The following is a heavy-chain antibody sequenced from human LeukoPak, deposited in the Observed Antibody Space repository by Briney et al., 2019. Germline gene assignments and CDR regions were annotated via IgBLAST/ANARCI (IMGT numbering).Heavy chain of an antibody. D-gene: IGHD2-15*01. CDR1: GFTASDRY. Sequence: PGGSLRLSCAASGFTASDRYMDWVRQAPGKGLEWVSAMSSSDDGRYYAASVRGRFTISRDTSRSTLYLQMNSLRAEDAAVYYCAKAPVTSCRGAFCYPFDYWGQGTLVTVSS. J-gene: IGHJ4*02. CDR3: AKAPVTSCRGAFCYPFDY. V-gene: IGHV3-23*01. CDR2: MSSSDDGR.